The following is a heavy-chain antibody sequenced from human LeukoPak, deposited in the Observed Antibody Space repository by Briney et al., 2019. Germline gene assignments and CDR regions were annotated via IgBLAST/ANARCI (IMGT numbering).Heavy chain of an antibody. V-gene: IGHV4-34*01. CDR1: GGSFSGYY. D-gene: IGHD6-13*01. CDR2: INHSGST. Sequence: PSETLSLTCAVYGGSFSGYYWSWIRQPPGKGLEWIGEINHSGSTNYNPSLKSRVTISVDTSKNQFSLKLSSVTAADTAVYYCARGRRSSSPGYSSSWYRDWGQGTLVTVSS. CDR3: ARGRRSSSPGYSSSWYRD. J-gene: IGHJ4*02.